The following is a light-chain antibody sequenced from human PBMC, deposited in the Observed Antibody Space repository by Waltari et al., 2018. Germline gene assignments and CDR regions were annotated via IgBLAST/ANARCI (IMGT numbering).Light chain of an antibody. CDR2: GDN. V-gene: IGLV2-23*01. CDR1: SSDFVSYNI. Sequence: QFALTQTASVSGSPGQSITISCTGTSSDFVSYNIVSWYQQHPGKDHQLMVYGDNKRPSEAISDFSDSKSGNAASLTISRLQAQDESDYYCCSYGGSAILVFGGGANLTVV. CDR3: CSYGGSAILV. J-gene: IGLJ2*01.